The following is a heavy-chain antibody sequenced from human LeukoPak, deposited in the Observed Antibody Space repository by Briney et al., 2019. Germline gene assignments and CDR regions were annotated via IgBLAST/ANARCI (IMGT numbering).Heavy chain of an antibody. CDR1: GYTFTSYG. V-gene: IGHV1-18*01. CDR3: ARANGIAVAGTGFDH. Sequence: ASVKVSCKASGYTFTSYGISWVRQAPGQGLEWMGWISAYNGNTNYAQKLQGRVTMTTDTSTSTAYMELRSLRSDDTAVYYCARANGIAVAGTGFDHWGQGTLVTVSS. J-gene: IGHJ4*02. D-gene: IGHD6-19*01. CDR2: ISAYNGNT.